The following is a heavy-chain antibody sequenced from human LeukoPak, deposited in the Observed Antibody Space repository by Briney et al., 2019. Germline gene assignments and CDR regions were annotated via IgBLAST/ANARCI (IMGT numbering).Heavy chain of an antibody. V-gene: IGHV3-23*01. J-gene: IGHJ4*02. CDR3: AKDPYSSSWYYFDY. CDR2: ISGSGGST. Sequence: GSLRLFCGASGFTFKNYGMHWVRQSPGKGLEWVSAISGSGGSTYYADSVKGRFTISRDNSKNTLYLQMNSLRAEDTAVYYCAKDPYSSSWYYFDYWGQGTLVTVSS. D-gene: IGHD6-13*01. CDR1: GFTFKNYG.